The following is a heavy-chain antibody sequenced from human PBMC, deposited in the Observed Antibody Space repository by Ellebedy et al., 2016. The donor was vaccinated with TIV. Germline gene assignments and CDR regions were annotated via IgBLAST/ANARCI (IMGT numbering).Heavy chain of an antibody. V-gene: IGHV3-30-3*01. J-gene: IGHJ6*02. CDR3: ARDHVTLVRGVIYQWYVMDV. Sequence: GESLKISXAASGFNFSNYALHWVRQAPGKGLEWLAVISYDGFNKYSADSVKGRHTISRDNSKNMLYLQMNSLRAEDTAIYYCARDHVTLVRGVIYQWYVMDVWGRGTTVTVSS. CDR2: ISYDGFNK. D-gene: IGHD3-10*01. CDR1: GFNFSNYA.